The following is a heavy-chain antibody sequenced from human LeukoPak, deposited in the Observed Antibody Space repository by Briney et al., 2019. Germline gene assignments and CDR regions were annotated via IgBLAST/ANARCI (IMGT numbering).Heavy chain of an antibody. D-gene: IGHD2-8*02. Sequence: GGSLRLSCAASGFTFSGYQMNWVRQAPGKGLEWLSYIGTSDITSDTSIYYADSVKGRFTISRDNSKNTLYLQMNSLRAEDTAVYYCAKAPLLTPENWGQGTLVIVSS. V-gene: IGHV3-48*03. CDR2: IGTSDITSDTSI. CDR3: AKAPLLTPEN. CDR1: GFTFSGYQ. J-gene: IGHJ4*02.